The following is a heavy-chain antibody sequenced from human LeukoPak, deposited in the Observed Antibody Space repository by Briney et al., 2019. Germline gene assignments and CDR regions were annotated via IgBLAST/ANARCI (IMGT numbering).Heavy chain of an antibody. D-gene: IGHD5-24*01. CDR3: ARHRAGMATNTDDAFDM. J-gene: IGHJ3*02. CDR1: GSSIGTHS. Sequence: SETLSFTCTVSGSSIGTHSWSWIRQPPGKGLEWIGYIYSTGSTHYNPSLKSRVTMSLDTSKNQFSLRLSSVTAADTAVFYCARHRAGMATNTDDAFDMWGQGTMVTVSS. V-gene: IGHV4-4*09. CDR2: IYSTGST.